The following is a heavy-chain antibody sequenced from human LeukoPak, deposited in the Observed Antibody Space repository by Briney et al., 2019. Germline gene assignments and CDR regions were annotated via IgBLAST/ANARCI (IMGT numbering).Heavy chain of an antibody. CDR1: GGSISSSGYY. Sequence: PSETLSLTCTVSGGSISSSGYYWGWIRQPPGKGLEWIGSIYYSESTYYNPSLKSRVTISVDTSKNQFSLKLSSVTAADTAVYYCARVFRGMEWSYYFDYWGQGTLVTVSS. CDR2: IYYSEST. D-gene: IGHD3-3*01. CDR3: ARVFRGMEWSYYFDY. V-gene: IGHV4-39*07. J-gene: IGHJ4*02.